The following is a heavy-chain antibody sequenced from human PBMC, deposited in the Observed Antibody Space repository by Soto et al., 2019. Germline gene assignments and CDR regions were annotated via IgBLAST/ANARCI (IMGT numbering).Heavy chain of an antibody. CDR2: IYYSGST. J-gene: IGHJ3*02. Sequence: SETLSLTCTVSGGSISSSSYYWGWIRQPPGKGLEWIGIIYYSGSTYYNPSLKSRVTISVDTSKNQFSLKLSSVTAADTAVYYCAREPAAAFDIWGQGTMVTVSS. D-gene: IGHD2-2*01. CDR1: GGSISSSSYY. CDR3: AREPAAAFDI. V-gene: IGHV4-39*02.